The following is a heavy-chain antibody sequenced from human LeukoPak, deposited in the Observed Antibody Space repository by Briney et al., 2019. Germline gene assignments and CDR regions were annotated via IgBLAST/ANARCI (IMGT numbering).Heavy chain of an antibody. V-gene: IGHV1-2*02. CDR2: INPNSGGT. J-gene: IGHJ3*02. Sequence: ASGKLSCTASGYTFTVYYMHWGRQAPGQGLGWMGWINPNSGGTNYAQKFPGRVTMTGDTSISTTYMELSRLRSDDTAVYYCASTLLSFGAFDIWGQGTMVTVSS. D-gene: IGHD3-10*01. CDR1: GYTFTVYY. CDR3: ASTLLSFGAFDI.